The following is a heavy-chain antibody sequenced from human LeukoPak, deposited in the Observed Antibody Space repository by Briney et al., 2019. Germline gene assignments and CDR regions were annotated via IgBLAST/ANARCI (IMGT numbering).Heavy chain of an antibody. D-gene: IGHD5-24*01. V-gene: IGHV3-73*01. CDR3: SALRDGYQVCFDY. CDR1: GFTFSGSS. CDR2: IRSKTNTYAT. J-gene: IGHJ4*02. Sequence: QPGGSLKLSCAASGFTFSGSSIHWVRQASGQGLEWVGRIRSKTNTYATAYAASVKGRFTISRDDSKNTAYLQMNGLKTEDTAVYYCSALRDGYQVCFDYWGQGTLVTVSS.